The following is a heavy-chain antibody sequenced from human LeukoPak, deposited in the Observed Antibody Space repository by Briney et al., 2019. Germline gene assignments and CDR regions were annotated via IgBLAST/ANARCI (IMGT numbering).Heavy chain of an antibody. CDR1: GGTFSSYA. CDR3: ARDLDQYSGRFGGFGHDF. CDR2: ISAYNGNT. V-gene: IGHV1-18*01. J-gene: IGHJ4*02. D-gene: IGHD1-26*01. Sequence: ASVTVSCKASGGTFSSYAISWVRQAPGQGLEWMGGISAYNGNTNYAQKFQGRVTMTTDTSTSTAYMDLRSLRSDDTAVYYCARDLDQYSGRFGGFGHDFWGQGTLVTVSS.